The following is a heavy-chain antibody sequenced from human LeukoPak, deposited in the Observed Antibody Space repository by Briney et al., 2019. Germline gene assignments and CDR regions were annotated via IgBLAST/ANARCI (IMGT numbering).Heavy chain of an antibody. CDR2: VNRDGSET. CDR3: ARNNGMDV. V-gene: IGHV3-7*03. J-gene: IGHJ6*02. Sequence: GGSLRLSCAASGFTFSSYWMNWARQVPGRGPEWVANVNRDGSETYYLDSVKGRFTISKDNAKNSLYLQMNSLRAEDTALYHCARNNGMDVWGQGTTVIVSS. CDR1: GFTFSSYW.